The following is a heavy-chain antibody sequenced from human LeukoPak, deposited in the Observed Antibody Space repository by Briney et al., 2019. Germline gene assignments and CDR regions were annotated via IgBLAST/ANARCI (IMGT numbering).Heavy chain of an antibody. Sequence: GGSLRLSCAASGFTFSSDWMDWVRQAPGIGLEWVANIKQDGSERYYVDSVKGRFTISRDNANKSLYLQMNSLRSEDTAVYYCVRALLSSDAYWGQGTLVSVSS. CDR2: IKQDGSER. V-gene: IGHV3-7*04. D-gene: IGHD2/OR15-2a*01. CDR3: VRALLSSDAY. J-gene: IGHJ4*02. CDR1: GFTFSSDW.